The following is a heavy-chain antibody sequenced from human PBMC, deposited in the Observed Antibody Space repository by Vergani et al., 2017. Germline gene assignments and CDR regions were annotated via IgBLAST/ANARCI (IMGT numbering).Heavy chain of an antibody. CDR1: GYSFTSYW. CDR2: IDPSDSYT. D-gene: IGHD3-10*01. Sequence: EVQLVQSGAEVKTPGESLRISCKGSGYSFTSYWISWVRQMPGKGLEWMGRIDPSDSYTNYSPAFQGHVTISADKSISTAYLRWSSLKASDTAMYYCARLGSSTMVRIYYYYYGMDVWGQGTTVTVSS. J-gene: IGHJ6*02. CDR3: ARLGSSTMVRIYYYYYGMDV. V-gene: IGHV5-10-1*01.